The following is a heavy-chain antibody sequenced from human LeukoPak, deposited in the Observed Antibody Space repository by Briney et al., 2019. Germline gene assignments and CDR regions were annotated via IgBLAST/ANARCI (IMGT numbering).Heavy chain of an antibody. CDR1: GGSITMYY. D-gene: IGHD1-1*01. Sequence: SETLSLTCKVSGGSITMYYWTWIRQPPGKGLEWIGYVDHTGSTNFNPSLNGRVSISRDTTKNLFSLRLRSVTAADTAVYFCARGRVSSSTWYSTYYYYFYMDVWGKGTTVTVSS. CDR3: ARGRVSSSTWYSTYYYYFYMDV. J-gene: IGHJ6*03. CDR2: VDHTGST. V-gene: IGHV4-59*01.